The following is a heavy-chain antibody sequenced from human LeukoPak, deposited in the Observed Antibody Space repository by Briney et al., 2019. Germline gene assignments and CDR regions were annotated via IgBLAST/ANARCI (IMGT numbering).Heavy chain of an antibody. CDR2: INHSGST. J-gene: IGHJ3*02. CDR1: GGSFSGYY. D-gene: IGHD2-8*02. V-gene: IGHV4-34*01. CDR3: ARRRWGSRDAFDI. Sequence: PSETLSLTCAVYGGSFSGYYWSWIRQPPGKGLEWIGEINHSGSTNYNPSLKSRVTISVDTSKNQFSLKLSSVTAADTAVYYCARRRWGSRDAFDIWGQGTMVTVSS.